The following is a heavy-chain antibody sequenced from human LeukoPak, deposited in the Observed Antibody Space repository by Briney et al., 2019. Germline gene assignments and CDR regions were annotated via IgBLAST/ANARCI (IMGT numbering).Heavy chain of an antibody. V-gene: IGHV3-23*01. Sequence: PGGSLRLSCAASGFTFSSYEMNWVRQAPGKGLEWVSGISPSGDTPWYTDSVKGRFTISRDNSKNTVYLQMNSLRAEDTALYYCAKDSGSIHFMDWGQGILVTVSS. J-gene: IGHJ4*02. CDR1: GFTFSSYE. CDR3: AKDSGSIHFMD. D-gene: IGHD3-10*01. CDR2: ISPSGDTP.